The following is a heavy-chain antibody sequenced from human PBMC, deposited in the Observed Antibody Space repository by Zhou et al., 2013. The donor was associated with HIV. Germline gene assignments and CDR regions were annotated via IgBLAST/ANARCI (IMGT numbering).Heavy chain of an antibody. CDR3: ARAGSGWYLSFFDY. CDR2: INHSGST. Sequence: QVQLQQWGAGLLKPSETLSLTCAVYGGSFSGYYWSWIRQPPGKGLEWIGEINHSGSTNYNPSLKSRVTISVDTSKNQFSLKLSSVTAADTAVYYCARAGSGWYLSFFDYWGQGTLLTVSS. J-gene: IGHJ4*02. V-gene: IGHV4-34*01. D-gene: IGHD6-19*01. CDR1: GGSFSGYY.